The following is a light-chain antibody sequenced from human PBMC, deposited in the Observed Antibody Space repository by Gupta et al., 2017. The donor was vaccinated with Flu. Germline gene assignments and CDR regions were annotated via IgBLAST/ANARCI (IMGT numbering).Light chain of an antibody. CDR3: QQRSNRPPIT. V-gene: IGKV3-11*01. CDR2: DKS. Sequence: EEGTLSCSASKIVRSMLAWYQKKPGEAPMILICDKSNGAAGMPPRFSGGGCGTELSLLISSLQPADFAVSYCQQRSNRPPITFGQGTRLEIK. CDR1: KIVRSM. J-gene: IGKJ5*01.